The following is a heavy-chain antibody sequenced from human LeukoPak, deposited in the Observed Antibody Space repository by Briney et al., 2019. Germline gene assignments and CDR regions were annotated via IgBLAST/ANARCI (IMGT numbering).Heavy chain of an antibody. CDR3: ARAPRTYDYVWGSYRPLHLDY. V-gene: IGHV3-11*01. Sequence: GGSLRLSCAASGFTFSVYYMSWIRQAPGKGLEWVSYISSSGGTIYYADSVKGRFTNSRDNAKNSLYLQMNSLRAEDTAVYYCARAPRTYDYVWGSYRPLHLDYWGQGTLVTVSS. D-gene: IGHD3-16*02. CDR2: ISSSGGTI. CDR1: GFTFSVYY. J-gene: IGHJ4*02.